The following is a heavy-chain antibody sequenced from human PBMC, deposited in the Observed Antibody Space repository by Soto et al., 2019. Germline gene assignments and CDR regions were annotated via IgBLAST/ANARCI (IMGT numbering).Heavy chain of an antibody. J-gene: IGHJ6*01. V-gene: IGHV1-69*13. CDR2: IIPIFGTA. CDR1: GGTFSSYA. CDR3: ARGYLMEWETYYHDGMAV. D-gene: IGHD1-26*01. Sequence: GSSVKVSCKASGGTFSSYAISWVRHAPGQGLEWMGGIIPIFGTANYAQKFQGRVTITADESTSTAYMELSSLRSEDTAVYYCARGYLMEWETYYHDGMAVSGQGTTDIGSS.